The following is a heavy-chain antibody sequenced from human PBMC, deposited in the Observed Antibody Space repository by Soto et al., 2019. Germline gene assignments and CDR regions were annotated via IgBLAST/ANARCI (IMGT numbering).Heavy chain of an antibody. J-gene: IGHJ5*02. D-gene: IGHD2-8*01. V-gene: IGHV4-31*03. Sequence: QVQLQEPGPGLVKPSQTLSLTCTVSGGSISSGGYYWSWIRQHPGKGLEWIGYIYYSGSTSYNLSLQSRVSIAVDTSKIQFSLKLSSVTAADTAVYYCAREKSYAIGNNWFDPWGQGTLVTVSS. CDR3: AREKSYAIGNNWFDP. CDR1: GGSISSGGYY. CDR2: IYYSGST.